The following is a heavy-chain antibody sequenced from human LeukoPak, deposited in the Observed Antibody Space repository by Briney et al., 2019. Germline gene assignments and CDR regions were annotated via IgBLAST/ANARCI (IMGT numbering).Heavy chain of an antibody. V-gene: IGHV4-59*01. CDR3: ARDSSYYDFWSGYYRGPDAFDI. Sequence: SETLSLTCTVSGGSISSYYWSWIRQPPGKGLEWIGYIYYSGSTSYNPSLKSRVTISVDTSKNQFSLKLSSVTAADTAVYYCARDSSYYDFWSGYYRGPDAFDIWGQGTMVTVSS. J-gene: IGHJ3*02. CDR2: IYYSGST. D-gene: IGHD3-3*01. CDR1: GGSISSYY.